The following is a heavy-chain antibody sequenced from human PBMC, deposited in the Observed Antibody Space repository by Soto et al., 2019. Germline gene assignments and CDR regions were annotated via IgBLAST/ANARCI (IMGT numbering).Heavy chain of an antibody. CDR3: ASRPIFGVAVDCYMDV. J-gene: IGHJ6*03. CDR1: GGSFSGYY. D-gene: IGHD3-3*01. Sequence: PSETLSLTCAVYGGSFSGYYWSWIRQPPGKGLEWIGEINHSGSTNYNPSLKSRVTISVDTSKNQFSLKLSSVTAADTAVYYCASRPIFGVAVDCYMDVWGKGTTVTVSS. CDR2: INHSGST. V-gene: IGHV4-34*01.